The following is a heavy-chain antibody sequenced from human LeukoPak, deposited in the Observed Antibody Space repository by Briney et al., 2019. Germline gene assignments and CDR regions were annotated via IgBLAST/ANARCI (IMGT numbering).Heavy chain of an antibody. CDR3: ARGIWFGELSRGRFDP. J-gene: IGHJ5*02. CDR1: GYTFTGYY. D-gene: IGHD3-10*01. Sequence: GASVKVSCKASGYTFTGYYMHWVRQAPGQGLEWMGWINPNSGGTNYAQKFQGRVTMTRDTSISTAYMELSRLRSDDTAVYYCARGIWFGELSRGRFDPWGQGTLVTVSS. V-gene: IGHV1-2*02. CDR2: INPNSGGT.